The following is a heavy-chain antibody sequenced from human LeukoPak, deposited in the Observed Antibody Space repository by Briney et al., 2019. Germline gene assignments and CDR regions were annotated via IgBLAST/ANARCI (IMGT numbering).Heavy chain of an antibody. CDR2: IRTKGYGGTT. CDR1: GFTFSSYS. Sequence: GGSLRLSCAASGFTFSSYSMNWVRQAPGKGLEWVSFIRTKGYGGTTEYAASVKGRFTISRDDSKSIAYLQMNSLKTEDTAVYYCTRGGGSGRYYFDYWGQGTLVTVSS. J-gene: IGHJ4*02. V-gene: IGHV3-49*04. CDR3: TRGGGSGRYYFDY. D-gene: IGHD3-10*01.